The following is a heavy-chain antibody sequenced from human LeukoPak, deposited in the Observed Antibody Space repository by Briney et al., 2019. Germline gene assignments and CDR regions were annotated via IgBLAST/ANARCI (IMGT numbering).Heavy chain of an antibody. Sequence: GRSLRLSCTASGFTFGDYAMSWARQAPGKGLEWVGFIRSKAYGGTTEYAASVKGRFTISRDDSKSIAYLQMNSLKTEDTAVYYCTRHPYGGNSGNPFDYWGQGTLVTVSS. J-gene: IGHJ4*02. CDR3: TRHPYGGNSGNPFDY. D-gene: IGHD4-23*01. V-gene: IGHV3-49*04. CDR1: GFTFGDYA. CDR2: IRSKAYGGTT.